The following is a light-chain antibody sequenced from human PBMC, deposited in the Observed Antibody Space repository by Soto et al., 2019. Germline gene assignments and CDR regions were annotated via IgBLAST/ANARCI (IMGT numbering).Light chain of an antibody. V-gene: IGKV1-5*03. CDR3: VHYNSYSCT. CDR2: KAS. CDR1: QTISSW. Sequence: DIQMTQSPSTLSGSVGDRVTITCRASQTISSWLAWYQQKPGKAPKLLIYKASTLKSGVPSRFSGSGSGTEFTLTISSLPPDHFATYYCVHYNSYSCTFGQGTKVDIK. J-gene: IGKJ1*01.